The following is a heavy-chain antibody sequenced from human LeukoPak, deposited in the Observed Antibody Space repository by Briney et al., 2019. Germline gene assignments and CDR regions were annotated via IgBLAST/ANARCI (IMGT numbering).Heavy chain of an antibody. Sequence: ASVKVSCKASGYSFSSHNVHWVRQATGQGLEWMGWISAYNGNTNYAQQLQGRVTMTTDTSTSTAYMELRSLRSDDTAVYYCARDLSYYDTFSGRNPQPDYWGQGTLVTVSS. D-gene: IGHD3-9*01. V-gene: IGHV1-18*01. J-gene: IGHJ4*02. CDR1: GYSFSSHN. CDR3: ARDLSYYDTFSGRNPQPDY. CDR2: ISAYNGNT.